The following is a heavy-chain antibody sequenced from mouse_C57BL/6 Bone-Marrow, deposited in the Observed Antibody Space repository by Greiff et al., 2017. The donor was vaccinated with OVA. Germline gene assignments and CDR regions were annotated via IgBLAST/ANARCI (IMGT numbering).Heavy chain of an antibody. D-gene: IGHD1-1*01. Sequence: DVKLVESGAELVRPGASVKLSCTASGFNIKDDYMHWVKQRPEQGLEWIGWIDPENGDTEYASKFQGKATITADTSSNTAYLQLSSLTSEDTAVYYCTTGTTVMDYWGQGTSVTVSS. CDR1: GFNIKDDY. CDR2: IDPENGDT. J-gene: IGHJ4*01. CDR3: TTGTTVMDY. V-gene: IGHV14-4*01.